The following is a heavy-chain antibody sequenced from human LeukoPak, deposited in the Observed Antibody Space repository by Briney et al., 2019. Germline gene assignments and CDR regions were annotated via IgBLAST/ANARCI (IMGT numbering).Heavy chain of an antibody. CDR3: AKAGYFDWLLFFDY. CDR1: GFTSSDYY. Sequence: PGGSLRLSCAASGFTSSDYYMSWIRQAPGKGLEWVSSISSSSSYIYYADSVKGRFTISRDNAKNSLYLQMNSLRAEDTAVYYCAKAGYFDWLLFFDYWGQGTLVTVSS. J-gene: IGHJ4*02. CDR2: ISSSSSYI. V-gene: IGHV3-11*06. D-gene: IGHD3-9*01.